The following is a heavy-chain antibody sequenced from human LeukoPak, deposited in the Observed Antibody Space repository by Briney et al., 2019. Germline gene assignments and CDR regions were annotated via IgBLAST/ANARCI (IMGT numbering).Heavy chain of an antibody. Sequence: PSETLSLTCTVSGASITSGSYYWCWIRQPPGKGLEWIGYIYYSGSTNYNPSLKSRVSISVDTSKNQFSLKLSSVTAADTAVNYCANLRGLGAYCYYYDIDLWRKATTVTVSS. J-gene: IGHJ6*03. V-gene: IGHV4-61*01. CDR3: ANLRGLGAYCYYYDIDL. D-gene: IGHD3/OR15-3a*01. CDR1: GASITSGSYY. CDR2: IYYSGST.